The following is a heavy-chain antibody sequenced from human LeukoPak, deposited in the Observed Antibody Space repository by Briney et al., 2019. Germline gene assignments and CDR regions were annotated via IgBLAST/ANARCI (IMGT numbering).Heavy chain of an antibody. V-gene: IGHV3-9*01. CDR2: ISWNSGSI. J-gene: IGHJ4*02. CDR3: ARDGGVVPDDY. Sequence: GRSLRLSCAASGFTFDDYAMHWVRQAPGKGLEWVSGISWNSGSIGYADSVKGRFTISRDNAKNTLYLQMNSLRAEDTAVYYCARDGGVVPDDYWGQGTLVTVSS. D-gene: IGHD2-2*01. CDR1: GFTFDDYA.